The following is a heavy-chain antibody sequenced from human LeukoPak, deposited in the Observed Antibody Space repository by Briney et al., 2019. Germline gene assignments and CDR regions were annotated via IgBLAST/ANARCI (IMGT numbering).Heavy chain of an antibody. Sequence: PGGSLRLSCAASGFTFDSHAMSWVRQAPGEGLEWVSAITGNGFETFYADPVKGRFTISRDNSKNTLYLQMNSLRAEDTALYYCVREGLERIFNFDYWGQGTLVTVSS. D-gene: IGHD1-1*01. V-gene: IGHV3-23*01. CDR2: ITGNGFET. CDR3: VREGLERIFNFDY. J-gene: IGHJ4*02. CDR1: GFTFDSHA.